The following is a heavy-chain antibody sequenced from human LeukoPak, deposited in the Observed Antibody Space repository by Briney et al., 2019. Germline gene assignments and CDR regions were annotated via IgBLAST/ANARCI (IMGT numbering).Heavy chain of an antibody. CDR1: GGTFSSYT. J-gene: IGHJ4*02. D-gene: IGHD2-2*01. Sequence: SVKVSCKASGGTFSSYTISWVRQAPGQGLEWMGRIIPILGIANYAQKFQGRVTITADKSTSTAYMELSSPRSEDTAVYYCARKVSTSDYDYWGQGTLVTVSS. V-gene: IGHV1-69*02. CDR3: ARKVSTSDYDY. CDR2: IIPILGIA.